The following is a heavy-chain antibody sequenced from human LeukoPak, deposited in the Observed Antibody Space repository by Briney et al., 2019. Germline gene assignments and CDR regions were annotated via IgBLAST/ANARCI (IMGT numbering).Heavy chain of an antibody. CDR3: AKDPSEYYYDSSGYYPDY. CDR2: ISGDGGST. J-gene: IGHJ4*01. V-gene: IGHV3-43*02. CDR1: GFTFADYG. Sequence: GGSLRLSCAASGFTFADYGMHWVRHAPGKSLEWVSLISGDGGSTYYADSVKGRFTISRDNSKNSLYLQMNSLRTEDTALYYCAKDPSEYYYDSSGYYPDYWGQGTLVTVSS. D-gene: IGHD3-22*01.